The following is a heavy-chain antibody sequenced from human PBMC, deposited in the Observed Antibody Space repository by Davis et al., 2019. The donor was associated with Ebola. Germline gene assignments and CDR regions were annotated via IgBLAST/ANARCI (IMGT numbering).Heavy chain of an antibody. J-gene: IGHJ4*02. CDR2: MNPNSGNT. CDR3: ARTNFHFDSSGQGYSFDY. Sequence: ASVKVSCKASGYTFTSYAMHWVRQATGQGLEWMGWMNPNSGNTGYAQKFQGRVTMTRDTSITTAYMELSSLRSTDTAVYFCARTNFHFDSSGQGYSFDYWGQGTLVTVSS. V-gene: IGHV1-8*02. D-gene: IGHD3-22*01. CDR1: GYTFTSYA.